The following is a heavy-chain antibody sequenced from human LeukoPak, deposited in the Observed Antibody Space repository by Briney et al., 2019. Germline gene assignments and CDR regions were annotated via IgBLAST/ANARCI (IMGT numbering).Heavy chain of an antibody. CDR3: ARGRDSRLAWFDP. CDR2: INHSGST. J-gene: IGHJ5*02. Sequence: SETLSLTCAVYGGSFSGYYWSWILQPPGKGLEWIGEINHSGSTNYNPSLKSRVTISVDTSKNQFSLKLSSVTAADTAVYYCARGRDSRLAWFDPWGQGTLVTVSS. V-gene: IGHV4-34*01. CDR1: GGSFSGYY. D-gene: IGHD6-13*01.